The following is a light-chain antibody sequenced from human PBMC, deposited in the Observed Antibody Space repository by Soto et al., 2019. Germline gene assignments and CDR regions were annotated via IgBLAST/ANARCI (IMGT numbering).Light chain of an antibody. CDR1: QSISSW. Sequence: DIQMTQSPSILSASLGDRVTITCRASQSISSWLAWYQQKPGKAPNLLIHKASHLESGVPSRFSGSGSGTDFTLTISSLQPEDFATYSCQQTYTTPETFGQGTKVDNK. CDR2: KAS. V-gene: IGKV1-5*03. J-gene: IGKJ1*01. CDR3: QQTYTTPET.